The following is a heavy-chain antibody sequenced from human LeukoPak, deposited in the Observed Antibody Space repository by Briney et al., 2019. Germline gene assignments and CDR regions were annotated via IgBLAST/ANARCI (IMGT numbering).Heavy chain of an antibody. CDR1: GFTFSSYA. CDR3: AKVLRLDAFDI. D-gene: IGHD3-3*01. CDR2: ISGSGGGT. Sequence: GGSLRLSCAASGFTFSSYAMSWVRQAPGKGLKWVSTISGSGGGTYYADSVKGRFTISRDNSKDTLYLQMNSLRAEDTAVYYCAKVLRLDAFDIWGQGTMVTVSS. J-gene: IGHJ3*02. V-gene: IGHV3-23*01.